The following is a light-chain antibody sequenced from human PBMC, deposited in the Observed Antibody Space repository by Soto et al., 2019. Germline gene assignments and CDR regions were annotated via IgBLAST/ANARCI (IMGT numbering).Light chain of an antibody. CDR3: SSYTSSLSLLV. CDR1: SSDVGGYNY. Sequence: QSALTQPASVSGSPGQSITISCTGTSSDVGGYNYVSWYQQHPGKAPKLMIYDVSNRPSGVSDRFSGSKSGNTASLTISGLQAEDEADYYCSSYTSSLSLLVFGGGTKVTVL. J-gene: IGLJ2*01. CDR2: DVS. V-gene: IGLV2-14*01.